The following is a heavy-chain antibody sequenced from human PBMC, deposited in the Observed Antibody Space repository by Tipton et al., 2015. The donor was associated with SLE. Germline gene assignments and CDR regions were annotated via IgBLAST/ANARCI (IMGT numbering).Heavy chain of an antibody. CDR2: MDHSGST. CDR1: GGSFVSTHSC. D-gene: IGHD1-7*01. CDR3: ARETVTGTITL. V-gene: IGHV4-39*07. Sequence: TLSLTCTVSGGSFVSTHSCWGWIRQPPGKGQEWIGSMDHSGSTYYSPSLKSRVTISIDTSKNQFSLKLNSVTAADTAVYYCARETVTGTITLWGRGALVTVSS. J-gene: IGHJ4*02.